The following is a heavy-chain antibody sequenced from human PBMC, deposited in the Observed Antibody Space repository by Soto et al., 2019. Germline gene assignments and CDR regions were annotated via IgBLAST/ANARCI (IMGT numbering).Heavy chain of an antibody. CDR1: GFTFSTYG. CDR3: GRDGALGDTAVVDS. Sequence: QVQLVESVGGVVQPGKSLRLSCAAPGFTFSTYGMHWVRQAPGKGLEWVAVIWYDGSNKYHGDSLKGRFTISRDNSKNTLYLQINNLRAEDTAVYYCGRDGALGDTAVVDSWGQGTLVTVSS. V-gene: IGHV3-33*01. CDR2: IWYDGSNK. J-gene: IGHJ5*01. D-gene: IGHD5-18*01.